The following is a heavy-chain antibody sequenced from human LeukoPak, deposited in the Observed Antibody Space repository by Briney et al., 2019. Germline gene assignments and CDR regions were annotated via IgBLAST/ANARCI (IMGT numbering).Heavy chain of an antibody. CDR1: GGSISSGSYY. Sequence: SQTLSLTCTVSGGSISSGSYYWSWIRQPAGKGLEWIGRIYTSGSTNYNPSLKSRVTISVDTSKNQFSLKLSSVTAADTAVYYCAGAQMELDYWGQGTLVTVSS. J-gene: IGHJ4*02. CDR3: AGAQMELDY. D-gene: IGHD1-1*01. V-gene: IGHV4-61*02. CDR2: IYTSGST.